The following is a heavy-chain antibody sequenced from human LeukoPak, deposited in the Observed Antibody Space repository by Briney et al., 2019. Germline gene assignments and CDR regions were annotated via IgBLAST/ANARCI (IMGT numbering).Heavy chain of an antibody. D-gene: IGHD6-13*01. CDR2: VSISDGGRT. CDR3: ARHAVPYSSSWSDY. J-gene: IGHJ4*02. CDR1: GYSISSGYY. Sequence: SETLSLTCTVSGYSISSGYYWVWIRQPPGKGLEWIGSVSISDGGRTYYNPPLKSRVTISVDTSKNQFSLKLSSVTAADTAVDYCARHAVPYSSSWSDYWGQGTLVTVSS. V-gene: IGHV4-38-2*02.